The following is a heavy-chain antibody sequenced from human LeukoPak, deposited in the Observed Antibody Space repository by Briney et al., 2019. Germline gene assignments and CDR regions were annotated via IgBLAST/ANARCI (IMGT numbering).Heavy chain of an antibody. Sequence: SETLSLTCTVSGGSISSGGYYWSWIRQHPGKGLEWIGYIYYSGSTYYNPSLKSRVTISVDTSKNQFSLKLSSVTAADTAVYYRARQDQLLLTFDYWGQGTLVTVSS. CDR3: ARQDQLLLTFDY. CDR1: GGSISSGGYY. D-gene: IGHD2-2*01. J-gene: IGHJ4*02. V-gene: IGHV4-31*03. CDR2: IYYSGST.